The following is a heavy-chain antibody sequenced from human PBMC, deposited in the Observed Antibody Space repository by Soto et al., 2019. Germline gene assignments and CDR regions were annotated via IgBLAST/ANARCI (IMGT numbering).Heavy chain of an antibody. V-gene: IGHV3-64*04. CDR1: GFTFSSYA. CDR2: INSDGSST. Sequence: GGSLRLSCSASGFTFSSYAMHWVRQAPGKGLEYVSAINSDGSSTSYADSVKGRFTISRDNAKNTLYLQMNSLRAEDTAVYYCARGTAYYYDSSGPDYWGQGTLVTVS. J-gene: IGHJ4*02. CDR3: ARGTAYYYDSSGPDY. D-gene: IGHD3-22*01.